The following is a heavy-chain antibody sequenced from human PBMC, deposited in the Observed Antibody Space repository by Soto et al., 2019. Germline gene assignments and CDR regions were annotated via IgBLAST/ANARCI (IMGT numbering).Heavy chain of an antibody. CDR3: ARRYGGNLDY. J-gene: IGHJ4*02. D-gene: IGHD1-1*01. V-gene: IGHV4-59*08. Sequence: QVQLQESGPGLVKPSETLSLTCTVSGGSISSYYWSWIRQPPGKGLGWIGYIYYSGSTNYNPSLKSRVTISVDTSKNQFSLKLSSATAADTAVYYCARRYGGNLDYWGQGTLVTVSS. CDR1: GGSISSYY. CDR2: IYYSGST.